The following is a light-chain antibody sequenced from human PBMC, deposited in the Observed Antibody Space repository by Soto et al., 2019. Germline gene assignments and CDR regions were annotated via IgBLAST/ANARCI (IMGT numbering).Light chain of an antibody. CDR3: QQYSYYRT. V-gene: IGKV3-20*01. CDR1: QSVSSNY. J-gene: IGKJ1*01. Sequence: EIVLTQSPGTLSLSPGERATLSCRASQSVSSNYVAWYQQKPGQTPKVLIYRASSRATGIPDRFSGSGSGTEFTLTISSLQPDDSATYYCQQYSYYRTFGQGTKVDIK. CDR2: RAS.